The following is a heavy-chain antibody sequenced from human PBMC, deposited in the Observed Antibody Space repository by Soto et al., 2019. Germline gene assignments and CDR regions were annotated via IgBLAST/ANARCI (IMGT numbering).Heavy chain of an antibody. D-gene: IGHD5-18*01. CDR3: ATVARAMVATISFNWFIP. Sequence: VQLQESGPGLVQPSETLSLTCAVSGASVSSDLYYWTWIRQPPGKGLEWIGYIFYNGATNHNPSLKSRVTMSLETSKNQFSLKLRSVTAADTAAYYCATVARAMVATISFNWFIPWGQGTLVTVSS. V-gene: IGHV4-61*01. J-gene: IGHJ5*02. CDR2: IFYNGAT. CDR1: GASVSSDLYY.